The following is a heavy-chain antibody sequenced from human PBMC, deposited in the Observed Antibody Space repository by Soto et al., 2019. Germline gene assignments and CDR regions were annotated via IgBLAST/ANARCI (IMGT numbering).Heavy chain of an antibody. J-gene: IGHJ4*02. CDR3: ATGSTYYFDY. Sequence: GGSLRLSCAASGFTFSSYAMSWVRQAPGKGLEWVSANSGSGGSTYYADSVKGRFTISRDNSKNTLYLQMNSLRAEDTAVYYCATGSTYYFDYWGQGTLVTVSS. CDR2: NSGSGGST. V-gene: IGHV3-23*01. CDR1: GFTFSSYA. D-gene: IGHD3-16*01.